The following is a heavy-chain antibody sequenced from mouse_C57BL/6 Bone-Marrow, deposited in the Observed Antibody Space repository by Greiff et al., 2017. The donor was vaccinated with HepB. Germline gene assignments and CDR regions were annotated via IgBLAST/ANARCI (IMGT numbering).Heavy chain of an antibody. J-gene: IGHJ2*01. CDR3: ARSRGNPFDY. Sequence: EVQLQQSGPELVKPGDSVKISCKASGYSFTGYFLNWVMQSHGKSLEWIGRINPYNGDTFYHQKFKGQATVTVDNSSSTAHLELRSQTSEDSAVYYCARSRGNPFDYWGQGTTLTVSS. V-gene: IGHV1-20*01. D-gene: IGHD2-1*01. CDR2: INPYNGDT. CDR1: GYSFTGYF.